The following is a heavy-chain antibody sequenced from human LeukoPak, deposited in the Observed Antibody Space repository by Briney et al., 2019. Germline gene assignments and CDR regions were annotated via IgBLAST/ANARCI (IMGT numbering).Heavy chain of an antibody. CDR2: IYYSGST. J-gene: IGHJ4*02. D-gene: IGHD3-9*01. Sequence: PSETLSLTCTVSGGSISSYYWSWIRQPPGKGLEWIGYIYYSGSTNQNPSLKSRVTISVDTSKNQFSLKLSSVTAADAAVYYCARGPLDSGLPHYFDYWGQGTLVTVSS. CDR1: GGSISSYY. V-gene: IGHV4-59*01. CDR3: ARGPLDSGLPHYFDY.